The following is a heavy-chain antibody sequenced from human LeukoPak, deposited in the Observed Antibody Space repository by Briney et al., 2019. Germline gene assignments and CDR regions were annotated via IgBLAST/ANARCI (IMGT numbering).Heavy chain of an antibody. CDR3: ARDTGTPYYYYYYYMDV. CDR2: INPNSGGT. Sequence: GASVKVSCKASGYTFTSYGISWVRQAPGQGLEWMGWINPNSGGTNYAQKFQGRVTMTRDTSISTAYMELSRLRSDDTAVYYCARDTGTPYYYYYYYMDVWGKGTTVTVSS. J-gene: IGHJ6*03. CDR1: GYTFTSYG. V-gene: IGHV1-2*02. D-gene: IGHD1-1*01.